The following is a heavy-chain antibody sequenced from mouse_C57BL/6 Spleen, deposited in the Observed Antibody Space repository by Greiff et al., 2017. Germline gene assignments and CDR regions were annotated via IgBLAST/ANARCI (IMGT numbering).Heavy chain of an antibody. D-gene: IGHD2-2*01. Sequence: EVKLMESGGGLVKPGGSLKLSCAASGFTFSSYAMSWVRQTPEKRLEWVATISDGGSYTYYPDNVKGRFTISRDNTKNNLYLQMSHLKSEDTAMYYCARESGYDDYWGQGTTLTVSS. V-gene: IGHV5-4*01. CDR1: GFTFSSYA. J-gene: IGHJ2*01. CDR3: ARESGYDDY. CDR2: ISDGGSYT.